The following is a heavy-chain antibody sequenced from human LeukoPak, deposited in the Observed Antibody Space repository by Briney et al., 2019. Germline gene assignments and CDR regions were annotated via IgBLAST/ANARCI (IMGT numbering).Heavy chain of an antibody. Sequence: ASVKVSCKASGYTFTGYYMHWVRQAPGQGLEWMGWISAYNGNTNYAQKLQGRVTMTTDTSTSTAYMELRSLRSDDTAVYYCARGSSGWAYAFDIWGQGTMVTVSS. CDR2: ISAYNGNT. V-gene: IGHV1-18*04. CDR1: GYTFTGYY. J-gene: IGHJ3*02. CDR3: ARGSSGWAYAFDI. D-gene: IGHD6-19*01.